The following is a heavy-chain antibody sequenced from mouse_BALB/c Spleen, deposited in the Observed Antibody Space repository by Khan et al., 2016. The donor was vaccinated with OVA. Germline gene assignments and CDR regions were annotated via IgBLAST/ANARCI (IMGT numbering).Heavy chain of an antibody. D-gene: IGHD4-1*01. CDR2: IDPANDNS. V-gene: IGHV14-3*02. J-gene: IGHJ2*01. Sequence: EVQLQQFGAELVKPGASVKLSCAASGFNIKDTHMHWVKQRPEQGLEWIGRIDPANDNSKYDPRFQGKATITADTSSNTAYLHLSSLTSEDTAVYYCAPAGTGDYFDYWGQGTTLTVSS. CDR3: APAGTGDYFDY. CDR1: GFNIKDTH.